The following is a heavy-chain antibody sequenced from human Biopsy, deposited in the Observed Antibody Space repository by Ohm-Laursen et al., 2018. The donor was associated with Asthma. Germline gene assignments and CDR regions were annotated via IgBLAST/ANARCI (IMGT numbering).Heavy chain of an antibody. CDR3: ARGDSSNWSHYYFDY. D-gene: IGHD3-22*01. Sequence: SLRLSCTAPGFAVSRDHMFWVRQAPGKGLEWVSVIYSGGTSHTADSVRGRFTISRDYSKNTLYLQMHSLRAEDTAVYYCARGDSSNWSHYYFDYWGQGTRVTVSS. CDR1: GFAVSRDH. CDR2: IYSGGTS. J-gene: IGHJ4*02. V-gene: IGHV3-53*01.